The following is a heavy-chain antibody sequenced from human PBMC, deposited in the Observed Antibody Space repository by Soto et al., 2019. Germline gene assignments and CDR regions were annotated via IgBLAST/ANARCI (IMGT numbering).Heavy chain of an antibody. V-gene: IGHV4-31*03. CDR2: IYYSGST. CDR1: GGSISSGGYY. D-gene: IGHD3-22*01. CDR3: ASGDSSGYYYFDY. Sequence: SETLSLTCTVSGGSISSGGYYWSWIRQHPGKGLEWIGYIYYSGSTYYNPSLKSRVTISVDTSKNQFSLKLSSVTAADTAVYYCASGDSSGYYYFDYWGQGTLVTVSS. J-gene: IGHJ4*02.